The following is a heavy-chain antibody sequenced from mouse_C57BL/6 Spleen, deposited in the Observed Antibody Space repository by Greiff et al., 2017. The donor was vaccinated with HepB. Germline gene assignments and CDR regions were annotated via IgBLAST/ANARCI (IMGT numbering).Heavy chain of an antibody. V-gene: IGHV7-3*01. J-gene: IGHJ2*01. CDR1: GFTFTDYY. CDR2: IRNKANGYTT. Sequence: EVMLVESGGGLVQPGGSLSLSCAASGFTFTDYYMSWVRQPPGKALEWLGFIRNKANGYTTEYSASVKGRFTISRDNSQSILYLQMNALRAEDSATYYCARYMGYGSSSYYFDYWGQGTTLTVSS. D-gene: IGHD1-1*01. CDR3: ARYMGYGSSSYYFDY.